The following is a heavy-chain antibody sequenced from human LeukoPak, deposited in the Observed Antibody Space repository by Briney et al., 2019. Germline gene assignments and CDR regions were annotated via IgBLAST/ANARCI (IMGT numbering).Heavy chain of an antibody. CDR3: ARSPYTVYCSSTSCSSPRAYYYYYGMDV. V-gene: IGHV4-59*12. Sequence: SETLSLTCTVSGGSISSYYWSWIRQPPGKGLEWIGYIYYSGSTNYNPSPKSRVTISVDTSKNQFSLKLSSVTAADTAVYYCARSPYTVYCSSTSCSSPRAYYYYYGMDVWGQGTTVTVSS. CDR2: IYYSGST. D-gene: IGHD2-2*01. CDR1: GGSISSYY. J-gene: IGHJ6*02.